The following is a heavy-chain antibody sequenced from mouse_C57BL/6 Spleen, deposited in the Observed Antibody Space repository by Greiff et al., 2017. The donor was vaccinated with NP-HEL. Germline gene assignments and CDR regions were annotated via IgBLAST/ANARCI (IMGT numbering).Heavy chain of an antibody. CDR1: GYTFTDYY. V-gene: IGHV1-76*01. D-gene: IGHD4-1*01. CDR2: IYPGSGNT. CDR3: ARRANWEGYFDV. J-gene: IGHJ1*03. Sequence: VQLQESGAELVRPGASVKLSCKASGYTFTDYYINWVKQRPGQGLEWIARIYPGSGNTYYNEKFKGKATLTAEKSSSTAYMQLSSLTSEDSAVYFCARRANWEGYFDVWGTGTTVTVSS.